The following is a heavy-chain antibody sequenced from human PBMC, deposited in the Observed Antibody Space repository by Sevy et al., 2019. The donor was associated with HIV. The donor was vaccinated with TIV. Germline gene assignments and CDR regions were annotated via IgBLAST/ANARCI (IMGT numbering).Heavy chain of an antibody. CDR1: GFTFDDYA. J-gene: IGHJ6*02. Sequence: GGSLRLSCAASGFTFDDYAMHWVRQAPGKGLEWVSGISWNSGSIGYADSVKGRFTISRDNAKNSLYLQMNSLRAEDTALYYCAKDVNVDIRWGMDVWGQGTTVTVSS. CDR2: ISWNSGSI. V-gene: IGHV3-9*01. CDR3: AKDVNVDIRWGMDV. D-gene: IGHD2-2*03.